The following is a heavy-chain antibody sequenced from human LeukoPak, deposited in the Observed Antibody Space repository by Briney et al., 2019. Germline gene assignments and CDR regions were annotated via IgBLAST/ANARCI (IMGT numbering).Heavy chain of an antibody. J-gene: IGHJ4*02. CDR2: ISSGGSTI. V-gene: IGHV3-48*03. CDR1: GFTFSSYE. CDR3: ARAAVWSGYYLDY. D-gene: IGHD3-3*01. Sequence: GGSLRLSCAASGFTFSSYEMNWVRQAPGKGLEWVSYISSGGSTIYYADSVKGRFTISRDNAKNSLYLQMNNLRAEDTAVYYCARAAVWSGYYLDYWGQGTLVTVSS.